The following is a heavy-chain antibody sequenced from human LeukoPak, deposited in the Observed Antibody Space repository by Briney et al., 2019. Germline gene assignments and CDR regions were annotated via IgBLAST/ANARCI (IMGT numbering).Heavy chain of an antibody. CDR3: ARGGQLGSLDY. CDR2: IKQDGSEK. D-gene: IGHD6-13*01. J-gene: IGHJ4*02. CDR1: GSNFSSHW. Sequence: GGSLRLSXAASGSNFSSHWMTWVRQAPGKGLEWLANIKQDGSEKYYVDSVKGRFTISRDNTKSSLILQMNGLRADDTALYYCARGGQLGSLDYWGQGTLVTVSS. V-gene: IGHV3-7*01.